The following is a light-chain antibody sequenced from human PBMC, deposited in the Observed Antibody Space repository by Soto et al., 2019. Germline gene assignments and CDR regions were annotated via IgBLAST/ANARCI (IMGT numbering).Light chain of an antibody. CDR1: QGIAPY. V-gene: IGKV1-27*01. J-gene: IGKJ4*01. Sequence: DVQMTQSPSSLSAFVGDRVTITCRASQGIAPYLAWFQQKPGKVPKLLIYATSTLQSGVPSRFSGSGSGTDFPLTISSLQPEDIGTYYCQKYNIAPLTFGGGTKVELK. CDR3: QKYNIAPLT. CDR2: ATS.